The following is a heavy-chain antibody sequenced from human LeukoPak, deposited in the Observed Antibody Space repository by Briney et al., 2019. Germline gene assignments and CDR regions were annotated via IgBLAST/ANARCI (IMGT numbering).Heavy chain of an antibody. CDR1: GVSINTDFYY. J-gene: IGHJ6*03. D-gene: IGHD6-13*01. Sequence: SETLSLTCTVSGVSINTDFYYWSWIRQPAGKGLEWIGRIHTSGSTNYNPSLKRRVSISLDTAKNQFSLNLRSVTAADTAVYYCAKNRRGIAPPGNYYYYMDVWGKGTTVTISS. CDR3: AKNRRGIAPPGNYYYYMDV. V-gene: IGHV4-61*02. CDR2: IHTSGST.